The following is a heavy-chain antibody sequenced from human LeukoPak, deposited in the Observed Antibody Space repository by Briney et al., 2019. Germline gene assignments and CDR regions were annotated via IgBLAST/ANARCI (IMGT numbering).Heavy chain of an antibody. CDR1: GGSISSYY. CDR3: ARQRVLNYHFDY. V-gene: IGHV4-4*09. CDR2: IYTSGST. Sequence: ETSETLSLTCTVSGGSISSYYWSWIRRPPGKGLEWIGYIYTSGSTNYNPSLKSRVTISVDTSKNQISLKLSSVTAADTAVYYCARQRVLNYHFDYWGQGTLVTVSS. D-gene: IGHD6-13*01. J-gene: IGHJ4*02.